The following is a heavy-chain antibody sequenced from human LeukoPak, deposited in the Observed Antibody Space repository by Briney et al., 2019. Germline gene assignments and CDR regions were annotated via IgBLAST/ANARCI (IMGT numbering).Heavy chain of an antibody. CDR1: GGSISSSSYY. CDR3: ARHPGYCSGGSCYGNYFDY. V-gene: IGHV4-39*01. CDR2: IYYSGST. Sequence: SETLSLTCTASGGSISSSSYYWGWIRQPPGKGLEWIGSIYYSGSTYYNPSLKSRVTISVDTSKNQFSLKLSSVTAADTAVYYCARHPGYCSGGSCYGNYFDYWGQGTLVTVSS. D-gene: IGHD2-15*01. J-gene: IGHJ4*02.